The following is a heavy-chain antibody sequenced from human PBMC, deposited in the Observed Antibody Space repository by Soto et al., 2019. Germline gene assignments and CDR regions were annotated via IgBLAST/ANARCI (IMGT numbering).Heavy chain of an antibody. CDR1: GFTFSSYA. Sequence: GGSLRLSCAASGFTFSSYAMSWVRQAPGKGLEWVSVITCDGGNTYYADSVKGRFTISRDNAKNSLFLQMNSLRPEDTALYYCAKDMKWGGMTTIHYFDSWGQGTLVTVSS. J-gene: IGHJ4*02. CDR2: ITCDGGNT. CDR3: AKDMKWGGMTTIHYFDS. V-gene: IGHV3-23*01. D-gene: IGHD4-17*01.